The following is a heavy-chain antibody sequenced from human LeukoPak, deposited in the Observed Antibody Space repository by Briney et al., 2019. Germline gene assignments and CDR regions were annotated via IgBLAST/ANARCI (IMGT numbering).Heavy chain of an antibody. V-gene: IGHV3-23*01. CDR1: GFTFSNFG. D-gene: IGHD1-26*01. J-gene: IGHJ4*02. CDR3: AKAASGSYLYYFDY. CDR2: ISYSGGST. Sequence: GTSLRLSCEASGFTFSNFGMHWVRQAPGKGLEWVSTISYSGGSTYYVDSVKGRFTISRDNSENTLYLQLNSLRAEDTAVYYCAKAASGSYLYYFDYWGQGTLVSVSS.